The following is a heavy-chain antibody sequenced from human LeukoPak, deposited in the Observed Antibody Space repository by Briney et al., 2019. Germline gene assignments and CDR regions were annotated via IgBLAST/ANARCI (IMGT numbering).Heavy chain of an antibody. CDR2: IYYSGST. CDR3: ASSPGIAAAGTKIRHWYFDL. V-gene: IGHV4-38-2*02. CDR1: GHSITSGYY. Sequence: SETLSLTCSVSGHSITSGYYWGWIRQPPGKGLEWIGRIYYSGSTYYNPSLKSRVTISVDTSKNQFSLKLSSVTAADTAVYYCASSPGIAAAGTKIRHWYFDLWGRGTLVTVSS. J-gene: IGHJ2*01. D-gene: IGHD6-13*01.